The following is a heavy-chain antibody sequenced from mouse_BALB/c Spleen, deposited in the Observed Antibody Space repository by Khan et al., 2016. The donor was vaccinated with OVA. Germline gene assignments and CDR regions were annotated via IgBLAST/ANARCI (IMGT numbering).Heavy chain of an antibody. Sequence: QIQLVQSGPALKQPGETVKISCKASGYTFTNYGMNWVKQAPGKGLKWMGWINTYTGEPTYADDFKGRFAFSLETSASTANLQINNLKSEDTATYFCARPPYFSYVMVYWGQGTSVTVSS. J-gene: IGHJ4*01. CDR1: GYTFTNYG. V-gene: IGHV9-3-1*01. CDR2: INTYTGEP. CDR3: ARPPYFSYVMVY. D-gene: IGHD2-10*01.